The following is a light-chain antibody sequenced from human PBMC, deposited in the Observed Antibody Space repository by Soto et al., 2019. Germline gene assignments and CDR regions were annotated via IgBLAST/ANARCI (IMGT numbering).Light chain of an antibody. CDR3: CSYAGSYSWI. CDR1: SSDVGGYNR. V-gene: IGLV2-11*01. CDR2: DVT. J-gene: IGLJ2*01. Sequence: QSVLTQPPSVSGSPGQSVTISCTGTSSDVGGYNRVSWYQQPPGTAPKLIIYDVTKRPSGVPDRFSGSKSGNTASLTISGLQAEDEADYYCCSYAGSYSWIFGGGPKVTVL.